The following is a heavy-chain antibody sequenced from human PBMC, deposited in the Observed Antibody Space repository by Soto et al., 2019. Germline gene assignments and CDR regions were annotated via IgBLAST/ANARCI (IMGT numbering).Heavy chain of an antibody. D-gene: IGHD3-22*01. Sequence: QVQLVQSGAEVKKPGSSVKVSCKASGGTFSSYAISWVRQAPGQGLEWMGGIIPIFGTANYAQKFQGRVTITADESTSTAYMELSSLRSDDTAVYYCAREVGKSRHYYDSSGYLDYWGQGTLVTVSS. CDR1: GGTFSSYA. V-gene: IGHV1-69*01. CDR2: IIPIFGTA. J-gene: IGHJ4*02. CDR3: AREVGKSRHYYDSSGYLDY.